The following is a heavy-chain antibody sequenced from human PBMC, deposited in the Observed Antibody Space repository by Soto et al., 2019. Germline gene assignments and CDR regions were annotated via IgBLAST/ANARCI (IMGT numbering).Heavy chain of an antibody. CDR3: ARSVEYSSSYFDY. D-gene: IGHD6-6*01. J-gene: IGHJ4*02. Sequence: GGSLRLSCAASGFTFSSYGMHWVRQAPGKGLEWVAVIWYDGSNKYYADSVKGRFTISRDNSKNTLYLQMKSLRAEDTAVYYCARSVEYSSSYFDYWGQGTLVTVSS. CDR2: IWYDGSNK. CDR1: GFTFSSYG. V-gene: IGHV3-33*08.